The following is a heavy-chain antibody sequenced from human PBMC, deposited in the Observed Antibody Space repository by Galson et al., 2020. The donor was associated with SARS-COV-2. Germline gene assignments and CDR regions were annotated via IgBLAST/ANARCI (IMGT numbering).Heavy chain of an antibody. CDR1: GGTFSSSD. CDR3: VRGEVQTLDY. J-gene: IGHJ4*02. Sequence: SVKVSCKASGGTFSSSDVHWVRQAPGQGLEWLGGFIHVFHTATYAQKFQGRVTITADEPTTTAYMELTSLRSDDTAVYFCVRGEVQTLDYGGQGTLVTVSS. CDR2: FIHVFHTA. V-gene: IGHV1-69*13. D-gene: IGHD1-1*01.